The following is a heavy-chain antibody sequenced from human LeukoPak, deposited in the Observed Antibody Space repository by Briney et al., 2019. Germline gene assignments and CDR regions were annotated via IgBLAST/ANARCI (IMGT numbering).Heavy chain of an antibody. Sequence: PGGSLRLSCAASGYTFSSYGMHWVRQAPGKGLEWVAFIRYDGSNKYYADSVKGRFTISRDNSKNTLYLQMNSLRAEDTAVYYCARDQANYYYYYMDVWGKGTTVTVSS. J-gene: IGHJ6*03. V-gene: IGHV3-30*02. CDR2: IRYDGSNK. CDR3: ARDQANYYYYYMDV. CDR1: GYTFSSYG.